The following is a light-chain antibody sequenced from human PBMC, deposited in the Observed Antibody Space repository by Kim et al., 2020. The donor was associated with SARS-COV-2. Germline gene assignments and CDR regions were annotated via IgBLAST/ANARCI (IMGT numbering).Light chain of an antibody. CDR3: QSYDSSLRGWV. J-gene: IGLJ3*02. CDR1: YA. Sequence: YAVHWYQQLPGTAPKLLIYDNNIRPSGVPDRFSGSRSGTSASLAIPGLQADDEAEYYCQSYDSSLRGWVFGGGTKLTVL. CDR2: DNN. V-gene: IGLV1-40*01.